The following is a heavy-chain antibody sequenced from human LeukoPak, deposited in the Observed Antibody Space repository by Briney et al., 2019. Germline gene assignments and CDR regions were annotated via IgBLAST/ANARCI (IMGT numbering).Heavy chain of an antibody. CDR2: ISSSSSYI. CDR3: AKDRETYYDFWSAQSA. V-gene: IGHV3-21*04. D-gene: IGHD3-3*01. J-gene: IGHJ4*02. Sequence: GSLRLSCAASGFTFSSYSMNWVRQAPGKGLEWVSSISSSSSYIYYADSVKGRFTISRDNSKNTLYLQMNSLRVEDTAVYYCAKDRETYYDFWSAQSAWGQGTLVTVSS. CDR1: GFTFSSYS.